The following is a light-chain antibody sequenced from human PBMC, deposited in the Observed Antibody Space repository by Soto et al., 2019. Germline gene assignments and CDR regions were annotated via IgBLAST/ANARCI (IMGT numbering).Light chain of an antibody. Sequence: EIVMTQSPATLSVSPGERATLSCRVSQSVSSYLAWYQQKPGQAPRLLIYGASTRATGIPARFSGSGSGTEFTLTISSLQSEDFAVYYCQQYNEWPQTFGQGTKVDIK. CDR3: QQYNEWPQT. J-gene: IGKJ1*01. CDR2: GAS. V-gene: IGKV3-15*01. CDR1: QSVSSY.